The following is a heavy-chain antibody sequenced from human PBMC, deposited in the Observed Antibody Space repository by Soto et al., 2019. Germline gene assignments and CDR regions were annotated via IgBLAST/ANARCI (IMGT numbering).Heavy chain of an antibody. J-gene: IGHJ4*02. Sequence: QVQLVESGGGVVQPGRSLRLSCAASGFTFSSYGMHWVRQAPGKGLEWVAVISYDGSNKYYADSVKGRFTISRDNSKNTLYLQMNSLRAEDTAVYCCAKWKWGDGGIGYFDYWGQGTLVTVSS. CDR1: GFTFSSYG. V-gene: IGHV3-30*18. CDR2: ISYDGSNK. CDR3: AKWKWGDGGIGYFDY. D-gene: IGHD2-15*01.